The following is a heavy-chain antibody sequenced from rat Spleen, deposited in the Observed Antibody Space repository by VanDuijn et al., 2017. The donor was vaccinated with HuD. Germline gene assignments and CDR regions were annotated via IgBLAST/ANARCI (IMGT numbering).Heavy chain of an antibody. CDR1: GFTFSAYY. D-gene: IGHD4-3*01. CDR2: ISYDGSST. J-gene: IGHJ3*01. Sequence: EVQLVESDGGLVQPGRSLKLSCAASGFTFSAYYMAWVRQAPTKGLEWVATISYDGSSTYYRDSVKGRFTISRDNAKSTLYLQMDSLRSEDTATYYCARQDTSGYSNWFTYWGQGTLVTVSS. V-gene: IGHV5-29*01. CDR3: ARQDTSGYSNWFTY.